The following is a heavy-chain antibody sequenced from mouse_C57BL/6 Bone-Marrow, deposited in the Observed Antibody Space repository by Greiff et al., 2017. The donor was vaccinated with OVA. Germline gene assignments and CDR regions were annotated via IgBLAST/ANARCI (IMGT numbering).Heavy chain of an antibody. CDR2: IDPNSGGT. CDR3: AKFYYSYFYAMDY. D-gene: IGHD2-12*01. Sequence: QVQLQQSGAELVKPGASVKLSCKASGYTFTSYWMHWVKQRPGRGLEWIGRIDPNSGGTKYNEKFKSKATLTVDTPSSTAYLQLRSLTSENSAVYYCAKFYYSYFYAMDYWGQGTSVTVAS. J-gene: IGHJ4*01. CDR1: GYTFTSYW. V-gene: IGHV1-72*01.